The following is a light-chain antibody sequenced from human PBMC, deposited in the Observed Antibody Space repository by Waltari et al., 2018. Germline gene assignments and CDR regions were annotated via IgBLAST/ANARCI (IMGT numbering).Light chain of an antibody. CDR1: QTVGSN. CDR2: SAS. J-gene: IGKJ2*01. CDR3: QQYNNWPPYT. V-gene: IGKV3-15*01. Sequence: EIVMTQSPATLSVSPGERATLSCRASQTVGSNLAWYQQNPGRAPRLLIYSASPRATGIPARFSGSGSGTEFTLTISSLQSEDFAVYYCQQYNNWPPYTFGQGTKLEIK.